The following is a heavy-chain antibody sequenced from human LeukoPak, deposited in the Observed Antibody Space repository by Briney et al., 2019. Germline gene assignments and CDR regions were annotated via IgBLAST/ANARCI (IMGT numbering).Heavy chain of an antibody. D-gene: IGHD6-19*01. V-gene: IGHV3-23*01. CDR2: ISGSGGST. J-gene: IGHJ1*01. CDR3: AKDPVSSGWEPYFQY. CDR1: GFTFSSYA. Sequence: GGSLRLSCVASGFTFSSYAMSWVRQAPGKGLEWVSTISGSGGSTYYADSVKGRFTISRDNSKNTLYLQMNSLRAEDTAVYYCAKDPVSSGWEPYFQYWGQGTLVTVSS.